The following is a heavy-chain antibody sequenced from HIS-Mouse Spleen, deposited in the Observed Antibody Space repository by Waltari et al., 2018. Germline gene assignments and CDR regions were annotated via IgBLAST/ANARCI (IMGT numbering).Heavy chain of an antibody. CDR1: GFTFSSYW. J-gene: IGHJ4*02. V-gene: IGHV3-7*01. CDR2: KKEDGSAK. Sequence: EVQLVESGGGLVQPGGSLRLSCAASGFTFSSYWMSWVRQAPGKELGGGANKKEDGSAKFFVGSVKGQFTITRDNAKNSLYPQMNSLRAEDTAVYYCARALHQLDYWGQGTLVTVSS. CDR3: ARALHQLDY. D-gene: IGHD2-2*01.